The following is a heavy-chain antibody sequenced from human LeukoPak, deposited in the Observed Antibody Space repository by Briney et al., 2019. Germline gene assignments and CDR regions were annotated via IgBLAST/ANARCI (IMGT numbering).Heavy chain of an antibody. CDR2: IIPIFGTA. J-gene: IGHJ1*01. D-gene: IGHD2-2*02. CDR3: ARGHCSSTSCYTGYFQH. Sequence: GASVKVSCKASGGTFSSYAISWVRQAPGQGLEWMGGIIPIFGTANYAQKFQGRVTITTDESTSTAYMELSSLRSEDTAVYYCARGHCSSTSCYTGYFQHWGQGTLVTVSS. V-gene: IGHV1-69*05. CDR1: GGTFSSYA.